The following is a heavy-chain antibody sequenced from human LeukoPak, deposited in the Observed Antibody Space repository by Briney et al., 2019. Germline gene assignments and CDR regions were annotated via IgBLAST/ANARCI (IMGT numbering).Heavy chain of an antibody. J-gene: IGHJ4*02. CDR3: TTDTGYYDSSGYTFDY. V-gene: IGHV3-53*01. Sequence: GGSLRLSCAVSGFTVGSNSMSWVRQAPGKGLEWVSILYSGGGTDYADSVKGRFTISRDNSKNTLYLGMNSLRVEDTAVYYCTTDTGYYDSSGYTFDYWGQGTLVTVSS. D-gene: IGHD3-22*01. CDR1: GFTVGSNS. CDR2: LYSGGGT.